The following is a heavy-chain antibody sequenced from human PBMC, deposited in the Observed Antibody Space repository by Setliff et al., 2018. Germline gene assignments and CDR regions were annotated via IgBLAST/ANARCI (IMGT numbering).Heavy chain of an antibody. CDR1: GGTFNTYG. V-gene: IGHV1-69*13. J-gene: IGHJ4*02. D-gene: IGHD3-10*01. CDR2: IIPIIGEP. CDR3: AREALQRAGLYFFDI. Sequence: ASVKVSCKASGGTFNTYGLSWVRQAPGQGLEWMGGIIPIIGEPNYAQKFQGRVTIAADESTSTAYMELRSLKSEDTAVYYCAREALQRAGLYFFDIWGQGMLVTVSS.